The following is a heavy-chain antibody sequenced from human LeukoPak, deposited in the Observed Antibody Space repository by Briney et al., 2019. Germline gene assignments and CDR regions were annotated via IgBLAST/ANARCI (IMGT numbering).Heavy chain of an antibody. D-gene: IGHD6-13*01. CDR3: ASHSSSWYHGMDV. Sequence: SETLSLTCTVSGGSISSYYWSWIRQPPGKGLGWIGYIYYSGSTNYNPSLKSRVTISVDTSKNQFSLKLSSVTAADTAVYYCASHSSSWYHGMDVWGQGTTVTVSS. CDR1: GGSISSYY. J-gene: IGHJ6*02. CDR2: IYYSGST. V-gene: IGHV4-59*01.